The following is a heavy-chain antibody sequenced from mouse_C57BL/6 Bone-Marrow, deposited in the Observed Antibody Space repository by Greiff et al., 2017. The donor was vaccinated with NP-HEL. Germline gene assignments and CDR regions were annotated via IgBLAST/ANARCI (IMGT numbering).Heavy chain of an antibody. CDR3: ARYYYCSRSWYFAV. V-gene: IGHV1-72*01. CDR2: IDPYSGGA. CDR1: GYTFTSYG. D-gene: IGHD1-1*01. Sequence: VKLQQPGADLVKPGASVKLSCKASGYTFTSYGMHWVKQRPGRGLEWIGRIDPYSGGAKFNEKFKTTATLTVDKPSSTAYMQLSSLTSEDSAVYYCARYYYCSRSWYFAVWGTGTTVTVSS. J-gene: IGHJ1*03.